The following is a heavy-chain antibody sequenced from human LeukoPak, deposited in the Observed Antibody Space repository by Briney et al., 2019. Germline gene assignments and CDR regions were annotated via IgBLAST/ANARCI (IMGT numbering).Heavy chain of an antibody. D-gene: IGHD3-10*02. J-gene: IGHJ4*02. V-gene: IGHV3-74*01. CDR2: IHTDGSIT. Sequence: GGSLRLSCTASGFSFSEYWMYWVRQAPGKGLMWVSRIHTDGSITNYADSVKGRFTVSRDNAKNTLNLQMSGLRAEDTAVYYCARLFSDYYVSFDSWGQGTLVTVSS. CDR3: ARLFSDYYVSFDS. CDR1: GFSFSEYW.